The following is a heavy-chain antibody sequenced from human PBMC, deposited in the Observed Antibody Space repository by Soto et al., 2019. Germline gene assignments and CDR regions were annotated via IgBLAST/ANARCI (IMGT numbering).Heavy chain of an antibody. CDR2: ISYDGSNK. J-gene: IGHJ3*02. D-gene: IGHD6-19*01. CDR1: GFTFNTYG. CDR3: AKGLTKWLVDDAFDI. Sequence: QVQLVESGGGVVQPGRSLRLSCAASGFTFNTYGIHWVRQAPGKGLEWVAAISYDGSNKYYLDSVKGRFTISRDNSRYTVYLQMNSLRAEDTSVYYCAKGLTKWLVDDAFDISGQGTMVTVSS. V-gene: IGHV3-30*18.